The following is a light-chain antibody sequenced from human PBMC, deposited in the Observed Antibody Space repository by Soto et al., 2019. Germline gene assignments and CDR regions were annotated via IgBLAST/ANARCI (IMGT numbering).Light chain of an antibody. CDR2: KGT. Sequence: QSALAQPASVSGSPGQSITISCTGTSDDVGAYNSVSWYQHLPHKAPQVILYKGTQRPSGVSSRFSGSTSGNAASLTISGRQADDEADYFCCSSAPESTYVFGTGTQRTV. CDR1: SDDVGAYNS. V-gene: IGLV2-23*01. CDR3: CSSAPESTYV. J-gene: IGLJ1*01.